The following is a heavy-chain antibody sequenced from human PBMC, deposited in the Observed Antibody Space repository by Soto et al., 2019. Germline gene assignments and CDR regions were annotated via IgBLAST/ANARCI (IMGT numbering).Heavy chain of an antibody. CDR3: ASDKITGLFDY. CDR1: GGSFSGYY. CDR2: INHSGST. V-gene: IGHV4-34*01. Sequence: QVQLQQWGAGLLKPSETLSLTCAVYGGSFSGYYWTWIRQPPGTGLEWIGEINHSGSTNYNPSLKSRVTISVDTSKHQFSLQLTSVTAADSAVYYCASDKITGLFDYWGQGTLVTVSS. D-gene: IGHD2-8*02. J-gene: IGHJ4*02.